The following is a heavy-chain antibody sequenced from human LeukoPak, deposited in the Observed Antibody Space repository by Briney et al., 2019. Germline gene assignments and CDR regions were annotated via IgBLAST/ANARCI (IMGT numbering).Heavy chain of an antibody. CDR2: IYHSGST. Sequence: SETLSLTCAVSGYSISSGYYWGWIRQPPGKGLEWIGSIYHSGSTYYNPSLKSRVTISVDTSKNQFSLELSSVTAADTAVYYCARHAYYYDSSGYYYLYAFDIWGQGTMVTVSS. D-gene: IGHD3-22*01. CDR1: GYSISSGYY. V-gene: IGHV4-38-2*01. J-gene: IGHJ3*02. CDR3: ARHAYYYDSSGYYYLYAFDI.